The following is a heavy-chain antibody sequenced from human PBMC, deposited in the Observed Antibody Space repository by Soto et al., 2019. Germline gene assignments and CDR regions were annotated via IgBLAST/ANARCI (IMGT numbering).Heavy chain of an antibody. CDR1: GGSISSSNW. J-gene: IGHJ6*02. D-gene: IGHD3-3*01. Sequence: SETLSLTCAVSGGSISSSNWWSWVRQPPGKGLEWIGEIYHSGSTNYNPSLKSRVTISVDKSKNQFSLKLSSVTAADTAVYYCARDPFLGNPPDDFWSGFRPNGHGMDVWGQGTTVTVSS. CDR2: IYHSGST. CDR3: ARDPFLGNPPDDFWSGFRPNGHGMDV. V-gene: IGHV4-4*02.